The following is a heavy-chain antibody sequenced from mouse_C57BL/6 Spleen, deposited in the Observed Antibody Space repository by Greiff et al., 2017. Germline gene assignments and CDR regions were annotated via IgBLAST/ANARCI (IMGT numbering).Heavy chain of an antibody. D-gene: IGHD4-1*01. Sequence: VQLKQSGPELVKPGASVKISCKASGYSFTGYYMNWVKQSPEKSLEWIGEINPSTGGTTYNQKFKAKATLTVDKSSSTAYMQLKSLTSEDSAVYYCARSRTGSYFDYWGQGTTLTVSS. CDR3: ARSRTGSYFDY. CDR1: GYSFTGYY. J-gene: IGHJ2*01. V-gene: IGHV1-42*01. CDR2: INPSTGGT.